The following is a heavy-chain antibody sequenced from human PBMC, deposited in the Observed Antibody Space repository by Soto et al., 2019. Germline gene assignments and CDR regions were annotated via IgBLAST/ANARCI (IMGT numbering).Heavy chain of an antibody. CDR2: IYYSGST. CDR1: GGSISSGGYY. CDR3: ARNLGELSFFDY. Sequence: SETLSLTCTVSGGSISSGGYYWSWIRQHPGKGLEWIGYIYYSGSTYYNPSLKSRVTISVDTSKNQFSLKLSSVTAADTAVYYCARNLGELSFFDYWGQGTLVTVSS. D-gene: IGHD3-16*02. V-gene: IGHV4-31*03. J-gene: IGHJ4*02.